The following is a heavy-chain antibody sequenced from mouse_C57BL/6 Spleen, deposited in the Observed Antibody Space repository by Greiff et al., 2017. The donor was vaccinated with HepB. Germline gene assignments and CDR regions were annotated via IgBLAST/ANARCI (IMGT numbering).Heavy chain of an antibody. J-gene: IGHJ4*01. CDR2: ISYDGSN. Sequence: EVKLQESGPGLVKPSQSLSLTCSVTGYSITSGYYWNWIRQFPGNKLEWMGYISYDGSNNYNPSLKNRISITRDTSKNQFFLKLNSVTTEDTATYYCARGYKAMDYWGQGTSVTVSS. D-gene: IGHD1-3*01. CDR1: GYSITSGYY. CDR3: ARGYKAMDY. V-gene: IGHV3-6*01.